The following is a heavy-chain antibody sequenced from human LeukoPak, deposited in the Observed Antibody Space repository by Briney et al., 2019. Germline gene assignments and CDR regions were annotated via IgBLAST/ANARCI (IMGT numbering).Heavy chain of an antibody. CDR1: GFTFSSYG. J-gene: IGHJ4*02. CDR3: ARDSNYYDSSGYYDIDY. CDR2: ISYDGSNK. V-gene: IGHV3-30*19. D-gene: IGHD3-22*01. Sequence: GGSLRLSCAASGFTFSSYGMHWVRQAPGKGLEWVAVISYDGSNKYYADSVKGRFTISRDNSRNTLYLQMNSLRAEDTAVYYCARDSNYYDSSGYYDIDYWGQGTLVTVSS.